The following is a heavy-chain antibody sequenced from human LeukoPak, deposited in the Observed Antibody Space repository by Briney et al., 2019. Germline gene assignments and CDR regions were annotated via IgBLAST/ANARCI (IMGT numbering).Heavy chain of an antibody. Sequence: SETLSLTCTVSGGSISSSSYYWGWIRQPPGRGVEWIGSIYYSGSTYYNPSLKGRVTISVDTSKNQFSLKLSSVTAADTAVYYCARPKLRGSYDAFDIWGQGTMVTVSS. V-gene: IGHV4-39*01. CDR1: GGSISSSSYY. CDR3: ARPKLRGSYDAFDI. J-gene: IGHJ3*02. CDR2: IYYSGST. D-gene: IGHD1-26*01.